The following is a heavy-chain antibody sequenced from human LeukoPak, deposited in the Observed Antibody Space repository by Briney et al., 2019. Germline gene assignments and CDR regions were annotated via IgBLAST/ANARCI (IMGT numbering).Heavy chain of an antibody. V-gene: IGHV4-4*07. CDR1: GGSISSYY. CDR3: ARAGLYYYGSGSYNNWFDP. D-gene: IGHD3-10*01. Sequence: PSETLSLTCTVSGGSISSYYWSWIRQPAGKGLEWIGRIYTSGSTNYNPSLKSRVTMSVDTSKNQFSLKLSSVTAADTAVYYCARAGLYYYGSGSYNNWFDPWGQGTLVTVSS. J-gene: IGHJ5*02. CDR2: IYTSGST.